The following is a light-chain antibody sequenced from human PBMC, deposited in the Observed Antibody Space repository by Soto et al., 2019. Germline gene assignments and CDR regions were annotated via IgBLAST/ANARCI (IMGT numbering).Light chain of an antibody. Sequence: QSALTQPPSASGTPGQRVTISCSGSSSNIGGNTVNWYQQLPGTAPKLLIYSNNQRPSGVPDRFSGSKSGTSASLAISGLQSEDEADYYCAAWDDGLNAVVFGGGTKVPVL. CDR2: SNN. CDR1: SSNIGGNT. CDR3: AAWDDGLNAVV. J-gene: IGLJ2*01. V-gene: IGLV1-44*01.